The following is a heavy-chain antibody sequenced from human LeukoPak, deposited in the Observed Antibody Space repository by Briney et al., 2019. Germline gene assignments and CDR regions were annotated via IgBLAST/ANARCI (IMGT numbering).Heavy chain of an antibody. J-gene: IGHJ4*02. CDR1: GGSISSGDCY. Sequence: SETLSLTCTVSGGSISSGDCYWSWIRQPPGKGLEWIGYIYYSGSTYYNPSLKSRVTISVDTSKNQFSLKLSSVTAADTAVYYCARGDSSGYYVDYWGQGTLVTVSS. D-gene: IGHD3-22*01. CDR3: ARGDSSGYYVDY. CDR2: IYYSGST. V-gene: IGHV4-30-4*01.